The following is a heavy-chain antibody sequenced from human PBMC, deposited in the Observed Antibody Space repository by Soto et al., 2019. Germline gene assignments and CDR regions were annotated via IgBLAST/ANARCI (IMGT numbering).Heavy chain of an antibody. CDR3: ARTPTDF. J-gene: IGHJ4*02. CDR2: VNPKSGST. V-gene: IGHV1-8*01. CDR1: GYSFINSD. Sequence: QVQLVQSGAEVKRPGASVKVSCKASGYSFINSDINWVRRASGQGLEWMGLVNPKSGSTVSAHKFQGRVSMTSNISISTAFLELRSLTSDDTGVYYCARTPTDFWGQGTQVTVSS.